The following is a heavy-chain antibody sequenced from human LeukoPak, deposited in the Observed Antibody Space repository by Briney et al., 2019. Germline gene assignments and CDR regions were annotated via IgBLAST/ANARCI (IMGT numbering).Heavy chain of an antibody. J-gene: IGHJ4*02. CDR2: IGSKTYGETT. V-gene: IGHV3-49*04. CDR3: TRPLIVGSLPDY. D-gene: IGHD1-26*01. CDR1: GFIFGRYN. Sequence: QSGGSLRLSCTTSGFIFGRYNMSWVRQAPGKGLEWISFIGSKTYGETTECAASVRGRFTLSRDDSKGIAYLQMNSLRTEDTAVYFRTRPLIVGSLPDYWGRGTLVTVSS.